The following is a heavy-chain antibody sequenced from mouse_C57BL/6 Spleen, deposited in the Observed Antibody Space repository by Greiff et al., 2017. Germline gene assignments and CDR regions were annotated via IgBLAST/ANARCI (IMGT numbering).Heavy chain of an antibody. J-gene: IGHJ4*01. V-gene: IGHV10-1*01. CDR3: VRGGGYYGGYYYAMDY. D-gene: IGHD2-3*01. Sequence: VKDRFTISRDDSESMLYLQMNNLKTEDTAMYYCVRGGGYYGGYYYAMDYWGQGTSVTVSS.